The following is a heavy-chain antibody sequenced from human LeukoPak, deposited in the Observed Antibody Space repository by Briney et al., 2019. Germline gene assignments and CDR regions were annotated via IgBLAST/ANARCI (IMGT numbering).Heavy chain of an antibody. CDR2: INTSGRTK. J-gene: IGHJ4*02. D-gene: IGHD6-19*01. Sequence: GGSLRLSCAASGFTFSSYEMNWVRQAPGKGLEWLSYINTSGRTKYYADSVKGRFTISKDNSKNSLYLQMNSLRAEDTAVYYCGREQQWLPDYWGQGTLVTVSS. CDR1: GFTFSSYE. CDR3: GREQQWLPDY. V-gene: IGHV3-48*03.